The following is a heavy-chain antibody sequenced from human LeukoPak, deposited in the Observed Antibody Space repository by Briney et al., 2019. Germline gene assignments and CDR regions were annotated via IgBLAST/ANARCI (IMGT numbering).Heavy chain of an antibody. Sequence: GASVKVSCKASGYTFTSYDINWVGQATGQGREGMGLMNPNSGNTGYAQKFEGRVTMTRNTSISTAYMDLSSLRSEDTAVYYCARALTQYYDSSAAAGYWGQGTLVTVSS. J-gene: IGHJ4*02. V-gene: IGHV1-8*01. D-gene: IGHD3-22*01. CDR1: GYTFTSYD. CDR2: MNPNSGNT. CDR3: ARALTQYYDSSAAAGY.